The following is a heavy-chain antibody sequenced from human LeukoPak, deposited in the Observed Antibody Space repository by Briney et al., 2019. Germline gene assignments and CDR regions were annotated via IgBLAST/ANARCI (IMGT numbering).Heavy chain of an antibody. D-gene: IGHD5-24*01. CDR1: GFTFSSYT. CDR2: ISSSSSDI. Sequence: GGSLRLSCTTPGFTFSSYTMNWVRQAPGKGLDWVSSISSSSSDIYYADSVKGRFTIFRDNAKNSVYLQMNSLRAEDTAVYYCARAMAVPANNDYWGQETLVTVSS. CDR3: ARAMAVPANNDY. J-gene: IGHJ4*02. V-gene: IGHV3-21*01.